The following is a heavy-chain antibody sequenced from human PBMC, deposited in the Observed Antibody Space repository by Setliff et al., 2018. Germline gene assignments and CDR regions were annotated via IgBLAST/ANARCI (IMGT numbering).Heavy chain of an antibody. V-gene: IGHV3-7*03. Sequence: LSCAASGFSISGRWMSWVRQAPGKGLEWVANIKEDGSEQYYVHSVRGRFTVSRDNARNLVFLEMNSLRGEDTAVYYCARDNVILDDSRGIFYPWFDPWGQGTRVTVSS. CDR3: ARDNVILDDSRGIFYPWFDP. CDR2: IKEDGSEQ. D-gene: IGHD4-4*01. CDR1: GFSISGRW. J-gene: IGHJ5*02.